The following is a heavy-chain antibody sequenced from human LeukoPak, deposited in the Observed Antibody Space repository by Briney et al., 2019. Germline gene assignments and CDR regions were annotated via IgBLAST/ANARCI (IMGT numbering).Heavy chain of an antibody. D-gene: IGHD3-3*01. V-gene: IGHV4-30-4*08. J-gene: IGHJ6*03. Sequence: SQTLSLTCTVSAGSISSGEYYWSWIRQPRGKGLEWIGYIYYSGRTYYNPSLKSRLAITVDTSKNQFSLKLNSVTAADTAVYYCARYYDFLSYMDVWGKGTTVTVSS. CDR1: AGSISSGEYY. CDR2: IYYSGRT. CDR3: ARYYDFLSYMDV.